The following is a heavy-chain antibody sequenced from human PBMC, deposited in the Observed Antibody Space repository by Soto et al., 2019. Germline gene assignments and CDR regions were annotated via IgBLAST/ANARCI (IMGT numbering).Heavy chain of an antibody. D-gene: IGHD3-10*01. CDR3: ARVPYYYGSGSLYGSYYFDY. J-gene: IGHJ4*02. Sequence: QVQLQESGPGLVKPSQTLSLTCTVSGGSLSSGGYYWSWIRQHPGKGLAWIGYIYYSGSTYYNPSRKSRVTIAVDTSKNQFSLKLSSVTAADTAVYYCARVPYYYGSGSLYGSYYFDYWGQGTLVTVSS. V-gene: IGHV4-31*03. CDR2: IYYSGST. CDR1: GGSLSSGGYY.